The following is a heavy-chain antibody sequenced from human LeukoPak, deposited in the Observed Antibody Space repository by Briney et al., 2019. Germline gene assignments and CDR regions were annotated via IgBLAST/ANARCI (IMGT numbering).Heavy chain of an antibody. D-gene: IGHD6-19*01. CDR3: ARRAVAGTGVDY. Sequence: SQTLSLTCTVSGGSTSSGSYYWSWIRQPAGKGLGWIGRIYTSGSTNYNPSLKSRVTISVDTSKNQFSLKLSSVTAADTAVYYCARRAVAGTGVDYWGQGTLVTVSS. J-gene: IGHJ4*02. V-gene: IGHV4-61*02. CDR2: IYTSGST. CDR1: GGSTSSGSYY.